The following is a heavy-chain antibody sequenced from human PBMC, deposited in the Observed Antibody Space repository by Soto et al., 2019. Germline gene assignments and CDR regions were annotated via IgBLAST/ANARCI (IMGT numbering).Heavy chain of an antibody. D-gene: IGHD3-22*01. CDR3: ARSRAYYYDSSGYDSVFDY. CDR2: IIPIFGTA. Sequence: QVQLVQSGAEVKKPGSSVKVSCKASGGTFSSYAISRVRQAPGQGLEWMGGIIPIFGTANYAQKFQGRVTITADESTSTAYMELSSLRSEDTAVYYCARSRAYYYDSSGYDSVFDYWGQGTLVTVSS. CDR1: GGTFSSYA. V-gene: IGHV1-69*01. J-gene: IGHJ4*02.